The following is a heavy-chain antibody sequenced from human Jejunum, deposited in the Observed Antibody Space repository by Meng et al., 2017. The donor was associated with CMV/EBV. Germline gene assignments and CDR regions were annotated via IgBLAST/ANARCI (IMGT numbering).Heavy chain of an antibody. CDR2: VSYSGTS. CDR3: ARDRGGLGKYFDY. D-gene: IGHD3-10*01. V-gene: IGHV4-59*01. J-gene: IGHJ4*02. CDR1: GDSFMYYY. Sequence: TVSGDSFMYYYWGWIRQSPEKGLEWIGYVSYSGTSYYNPSLKSRVTVSLDMSKSQFSLTLTSVTAADTAVYFCARDRGGLGKYFDYWGQGSLVTVSS.